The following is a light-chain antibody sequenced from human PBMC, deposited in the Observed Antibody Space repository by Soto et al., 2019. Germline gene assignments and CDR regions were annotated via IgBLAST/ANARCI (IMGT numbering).Light chain of an antibody. V-gene: IGLV1-47*02. J-gene: IGLJ3*02. CDR1: SSNIGNND. Sequence: QSVLTQPPSSSGTPGQRVTISCSGSSSNIGNNDVYWYQQLPGTAPKLLIYSNNQRPSGVPDRFSGSKSGTSASLAISGLRSEDEADYYCAAWDASLNGWMFGGGTKLTVL. CDR2: SNN. CDR3: AAWDASLNGWM.